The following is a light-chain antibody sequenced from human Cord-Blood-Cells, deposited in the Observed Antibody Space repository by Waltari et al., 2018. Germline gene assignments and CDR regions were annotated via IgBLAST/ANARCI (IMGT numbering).Light chain of an antibody. Sequence: EIVMTQSPATLSVSPGARATLSCRASQSVSINLAWYQQEPGQAPRRLIYGASTRATVVPARVSGSGAGAQFTLTSSSLQSEDFALYDCQQYNNWPPTYTFGQGTKLEIK. J-gene: IGKJ2*01. CDR2: GAS. CDR1: QSVSIN. CDR3: QQYNNWPPTYT. V-gene: IGKV3-15*01.